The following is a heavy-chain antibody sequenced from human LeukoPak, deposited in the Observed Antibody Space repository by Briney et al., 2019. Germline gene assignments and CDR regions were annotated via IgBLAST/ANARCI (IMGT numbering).Heavy chain of an antibody. CDR1: GFTFSSYS. V-gene: IGHV3-48*01. D-gene: IGHD2-21*02. Sequence: GESLRLSCAASGFTFSSYSMNWVRQAPGKGLEWVSNIDSRSSSIYYADSVKGRFTISRDNAKNSLYLQMNSLRAEHTAVYYCATGAVTAWGMFDYWGQGNLVTVSS. CDR2: IDSRSSSI. J-gene: IGHJ4*01. CDR3: ATGAVTAWGMFDY.